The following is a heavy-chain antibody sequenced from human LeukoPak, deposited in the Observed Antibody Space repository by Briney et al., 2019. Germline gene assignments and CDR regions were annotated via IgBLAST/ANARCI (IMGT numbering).Heavy chain of an antibody. CDR3: ARDGERWLQSYHFDY. V-gene: IGHV3-30-3*01. CDR2: ISYDGSNK. CDR1: GFTFSSYA. D-gene: IGHD5-24*01. Sequence: GGSLRLSCAASGFTFSSYAMHWVRQAPGKGLEWVAVISYDGSNKYYADSVKGRFTISRDNSKNTLYLQMNSLRAEDTAVYYCARDGERWLQSYHFDYWGQGTLVTVSS. J-gene: IGHJ4*02.